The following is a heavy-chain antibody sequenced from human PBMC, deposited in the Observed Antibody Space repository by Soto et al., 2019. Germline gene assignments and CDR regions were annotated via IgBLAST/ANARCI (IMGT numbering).Heavy chain of an antibody. CDR1: GFSLSTRGVG. J-gene: IGHJ3*02. D-gene: IGHD6-19*01. CDR3: AHRPSPHSSGCFGDDFNI. CDR2: IFWDDDK. Sequence: QITLKESGPTLVKPTQTLTLTCTFSGFSLSTRGVGVGWIRQPPGKALEWLALIFWDDDKRYSPSLKSRRTFNKDTSKNQVVLKMTSMDPVDTATYYRAHRPSPHSSGCFGDDFNIWGQETVVTGSS. V-gene: IGHV2-5*02.